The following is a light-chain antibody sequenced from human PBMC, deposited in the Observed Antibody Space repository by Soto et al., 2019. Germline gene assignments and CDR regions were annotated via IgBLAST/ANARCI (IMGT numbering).Light chain of an antibody. Sequence: QSALTQPASMSGSPGQSITISCSGTTYGFETYNQVSWYQQHPGKAPKILIHEGSKQPSGVSNRFSGSKSGNTASLTISGLQDEDEADYFCSSYVGDSAYAFGTGTKVTVL. V-gene: IGLV2-23*01. CDR2: EGS. CDR1: TYGFETYNQ. CDR3: SSYVGDSAYA. J-gene: IGLJ1*01.